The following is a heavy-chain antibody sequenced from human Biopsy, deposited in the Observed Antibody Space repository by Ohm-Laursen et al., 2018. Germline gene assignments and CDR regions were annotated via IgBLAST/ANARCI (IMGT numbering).Heavy chain of an antibody. V-gene: IGHV4-59*08. CDR3: AKHGSGWTGDDALHI. CDR2: ISYSGST. Sequence: GALSLTCSVSGGSISGSSWSWIRQAPGRGLEWVGYISYSGSTSNNPSLKSRITISVDTSKNQISLKVTSVTAADTAVYYCAKHGSGWTGDDALHIWGQGTMVAVSS. CDR1: GGSISGSS. D-gene: IGHD6-19*01. J-gene: IGHJ3*02.